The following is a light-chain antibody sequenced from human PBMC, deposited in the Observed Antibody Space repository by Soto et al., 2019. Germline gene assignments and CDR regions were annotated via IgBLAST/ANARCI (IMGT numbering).Light chain of an antibody. V-gene: IGLV2-8*01. CDR2: EVT. Sequence: QSALTQPPSASGSPGQSVTISCTGTSSDVGANNHVSWYQQHPGKAPKLLIFEVTERPSGVPDRFSGSKSDNPASLTVSGLQAEDEGDYYCSSYTDSAFHVFGTATKLTVL. CDR3: SSYTDSAFHV. J-gene: IGLJ1*01. CDR1: SSDVGANNH.